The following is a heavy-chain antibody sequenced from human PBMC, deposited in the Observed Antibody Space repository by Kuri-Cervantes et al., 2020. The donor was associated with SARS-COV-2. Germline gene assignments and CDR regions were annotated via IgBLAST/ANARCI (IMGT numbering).Heavy chain of an antibody. CDR3: ARGNYVMYSRWPTAPSDY. CDR1: GFTFSSYS. V-gene: IGHV3-21*01. CDR2: ISSSSSYI. Sequence: GGSLRLSCAASGFTFSSYSMNWVRQAPGKGLEWVSSISSSSSYISYADSMKGRFTISRDNAKNSLYLQMNSLRAEDTAVYYYARGNYVMYSRWPTAPSDYWGQGTLVTVSS. D-gene: IGHD3-16*01. J-gene: IGHJ4*02.